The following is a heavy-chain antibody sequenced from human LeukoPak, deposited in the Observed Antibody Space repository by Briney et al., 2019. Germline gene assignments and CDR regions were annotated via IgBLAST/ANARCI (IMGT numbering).Heavy chain of an antibody. Sequence: GGSLRLSCAASGFTFSSYSMNWVRQAPGKGLEWVSSISSSSSYIYYADSVKGRFTISRDDSKNTLYLQMNSLRAEDTAVYYCARDLHIVVVTAPLDPWGQGTLVTVSS. J-gene: IGHJ5*02. CDR1: GFTFSSYS. CDR3: ARDLHIVVVTAPLDP. V-gene: IGHV3-21*04. D-gene: IGHD2-21*02. CDR2: ISSSSSYI.